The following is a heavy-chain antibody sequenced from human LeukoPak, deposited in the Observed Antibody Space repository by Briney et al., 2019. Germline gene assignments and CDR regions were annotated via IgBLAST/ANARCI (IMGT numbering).Heavy chain of an antibody. V-gene: IGHV3-7*01. CDR2: IKQDGSEK. Sequence: GGSLRLSCAASGFTFSNYGMHWVRQAPGKGLEWVANIKQDGSEKYYVDSVKGRFTISRDNAKNSLYLQMNSLRAEDTAVYYCARGGTTELRFLEWFKPAANWFAPWGQGTLVTVSS. CDR3: ARGGTTELRFLEWFKPAANWFAP. D-gene: IGHD3-3*01. CDR1: GFTFSNYG. J-gene: IGHJ5*02.